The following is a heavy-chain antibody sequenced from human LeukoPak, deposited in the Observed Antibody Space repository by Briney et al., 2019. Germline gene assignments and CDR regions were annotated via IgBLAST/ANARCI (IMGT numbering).Heavy chain of an antibody. J-gene: IGHJ4*02. CDR2: ISYDGSNK. CDR1: GFIFSSYA. CDR3: AKETHPLGLGFDY. Sequence: GRSLRLSCAPSGFIFSSYAMHWVRQAPGKGLEWVAFISYDGSNKYYADSVKGRFTISRDNSKNMLYLQMNSLRAEDTAVYYCAKETHPLGLGFDYWGQGTLVTVSS. V-gene: IGHV3-30*18. D-gene: IGHD6-19*01.